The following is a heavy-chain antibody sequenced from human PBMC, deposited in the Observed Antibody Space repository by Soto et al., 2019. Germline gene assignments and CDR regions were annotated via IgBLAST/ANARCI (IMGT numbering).Heavy chain of an antibody. V-gene: IGHV1-18*01. J-gene: IGHJ4*02. D-gene: IGHD3-16*02. CDR1: GGTFSSYA. CDR3: ARAPETPPIVRVVVPYFFDS. Sequence: ASVKVSCKAPGGTFSSYAISWVRQAPGQGLEWMGWISAYNGNTNYAQKLQGRVTMTTDTSTSTAYMELRSSVTAADTAVYYCARAPETPPIVRVVVPYFFDSWGQGTLVTVSS. CDR2: ISAYNGNT.